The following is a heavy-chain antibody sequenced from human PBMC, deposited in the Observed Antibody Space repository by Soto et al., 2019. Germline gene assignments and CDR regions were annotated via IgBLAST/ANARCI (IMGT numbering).Heavy chain of an antibody. J-gene: IGHJ6*02. V-gene: IGHV3-23*01. CDR1: GFTFSSYA. CDR2: ISGSGGST. D-gene: IGHD2-8*01. CDR3: AKFPRRRYCTNGVCYPGGYYYGMDV. Sequence: GGSLRLSCAASGFTFSSYAMSWVRQAPGKGLEWVSAISGSGGSTYYADSVKGRFTISRDNSKDTLYLQMNSLRAEDTAVYYCAKFPRRRYCTNGVCYPGGYYYGMDVWGQGTTVTVSS.